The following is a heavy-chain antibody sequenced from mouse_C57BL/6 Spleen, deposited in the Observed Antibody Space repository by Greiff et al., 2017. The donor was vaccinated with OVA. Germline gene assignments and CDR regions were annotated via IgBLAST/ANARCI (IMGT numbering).Heavy chain of an antibody. CDR3: ARTTVVAFYYFDY. CDR1: GFTFSSYG. D-gene: IGHD1-1*01. J-gene: IGHJ2*01. Sequence: EVMLVESGGDLVKPGGSLKLSCAASGFTFSSYGMSWVRQTPDKRLEWVATISSGGSYTYYPDSVKGRFTISRDNAKNTLYLQMSSLKSEYTAMYYCARTTVVAFYYFDYWGQGTTLTVSS. V-gene: IGHV5-6*01. CDR2: ISSGGSYT.